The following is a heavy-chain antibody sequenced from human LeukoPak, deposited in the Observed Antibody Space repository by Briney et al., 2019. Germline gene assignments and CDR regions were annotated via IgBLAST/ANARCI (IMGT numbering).Heavy chain of an antibody. Sequence: GGSLRLSCAASGFTFNSHWMSWVRQAPGKGLEWVANIKQDGSEKYYVDSVKGRLTISRGNAKNSVYLQMNSLRAEDTAVYYCARDTGPYSSGWQYYFDYWGQGTLVTVSS. CDR2: IKQDGSEK. CDR1: GFTFNSHW. V-gene: IGHV3-7*01. D-gene: IGHD6-19*01. CDR3: ARDTGPYSSGWQYYFDY. J-gene: IGHJ4*02.